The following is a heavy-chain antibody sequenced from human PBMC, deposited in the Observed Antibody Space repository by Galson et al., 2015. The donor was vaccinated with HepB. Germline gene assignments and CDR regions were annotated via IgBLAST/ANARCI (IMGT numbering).Heavy chain of an antibody. CDR3: AKDGGFWSGYPDY. V-gene: IGHV3-43*01. CDR1: GFTFDDYT. J-gene: IGHJ4*02. CDR2: ISWDGGST. D-gene: IGHD3-3*01. Sequence: SLRLSCAASGFTFDDYTMHWVRQAPGKGLEWVSLISWDGGSTYYADSVKGRFTISRDNSKNSLYLQMNSLRTEDTALYYCAKDGGFWSGYPDYWGQGTLVTVSS.